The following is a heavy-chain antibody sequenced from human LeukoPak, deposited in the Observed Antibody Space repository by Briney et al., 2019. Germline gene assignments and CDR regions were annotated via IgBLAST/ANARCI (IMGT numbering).Heavy chain of an antibody. CDR2: IYPGDSDT. D-gene: IGHD6-13*01. J-gene: IGHJ4*02. Sequence: GESLKISCKGSGYSFTSYWIGWVRQMPGKGLEWMGIIYPGDSDTGYSPSFQGQVTISADKSISTAYLQWSSLKASDTAMYYCARLKEHSSSWYGLLDYWGQGTLVTVSS. CDR3: ARLKEHSSSWYGLLDY. V-gene: IGHV5-51*01. CDR1: GYSFTSYW.